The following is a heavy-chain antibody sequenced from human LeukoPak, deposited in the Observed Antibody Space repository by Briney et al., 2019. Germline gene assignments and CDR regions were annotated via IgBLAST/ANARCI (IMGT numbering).Heavy chain of an antibody. D-gene: IGHD4-11*01. V-gene: IGHV1-18*01. CDR3: ARDAIVRDYSNSDY. CDR2: ISAYNGNT. J-gene: IGHJ4*02. Sequence: GASVKVSCKTSGYTFTNYAITWVRQAPGQGLEWMGWISAYNGNTNYAQKLQGRVTMTTDTSTSTAYMELRSLRSDDTAVYYCARDAIVRDYSNSDYWGQGTLVTVSS. CDR1: GYTFTNYA.